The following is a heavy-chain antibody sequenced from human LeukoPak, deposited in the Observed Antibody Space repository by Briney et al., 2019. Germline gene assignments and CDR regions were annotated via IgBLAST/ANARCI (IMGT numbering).Heavy chain of an antibody. V-gene: IGHV4-4*07. J-gene: IGHJ5*02. Sequence: PSETLSLTCTVSGGSISSYYWSWIRQPAGKGLEWIGRIYTSGSTNYNPSLKSRVTMSVDTSKNQFSLKLSSVTAADTAVYSCARDRGFGENNWFDPWGQGTLVSVSS. CDR2: IYTSGST. CDR3: ARDRGFGENNWFDP. CDR1: GGSISSYY. D-gene: IGHD3-10*01.